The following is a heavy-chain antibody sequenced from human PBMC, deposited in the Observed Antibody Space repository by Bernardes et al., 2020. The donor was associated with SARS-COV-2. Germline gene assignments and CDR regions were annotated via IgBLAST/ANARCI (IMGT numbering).Heavy chain of an antibody. V-gene: IGHV3-74*01. CDR1: GFTFSNSW. CDR2: MNGDGTTR. CDR3: ARAGNYRFDY. D-gene: IGHD1-7*01. Sequence: GGSLRLSCAASGFTFSNSWMHWVRQAPGKGPVWVSRMNGDGTTRDYADSVKGRFTISRDNAKNTLFLQMNSLRDEDTAVYYCARAGNYRFDYWGQGTLVTVS. J-gene: IGHJ4*02.